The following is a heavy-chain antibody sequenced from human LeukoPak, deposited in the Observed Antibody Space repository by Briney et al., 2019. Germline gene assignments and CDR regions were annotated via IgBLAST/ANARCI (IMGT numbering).Heavy chain of an antibody. Sequence: SETLSLTCTVSGASINIYTYYWGWIRQPPGKGLEWIGYIHYTGRTDHSPSLKSRVSLSVDLSKNQFSLELTSVTAADTAIYFCARMVGGDYEDYWGQGTLVTVSS. J-gene: IGHJ4*02. CDR1: GASINIYTYY. CDR3: ARMVGGDYEDY. CDR2: IHYTGRT. V-gene: IGHV4-61*05. D-gene: IGHD4-17*01.